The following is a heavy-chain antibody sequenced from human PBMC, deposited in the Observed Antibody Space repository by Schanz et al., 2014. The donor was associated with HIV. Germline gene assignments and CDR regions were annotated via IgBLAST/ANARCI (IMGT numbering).Heavy chain of an antibody. CDR2: ISYDGSNK. J-gene: IGHJ6*02. CDR1: GFTFSSYG. Sequence: VQLVESGGGVVQPGRSLRLSCAASGFTFSSYGMHWVRQAPGKGLEWVAVISYDGSNKHYADSVKGRFTISRDNFKNTLYLQMNSLRAEDTAVYYCAKAYCSSTICPPPYYYGMDVWGQGTTVIVSS. CDR3: AKAYCSSTICPPPYYYGMDV. D-gene: IGHD2-2*01. V-gene: IGHV3-30*18.